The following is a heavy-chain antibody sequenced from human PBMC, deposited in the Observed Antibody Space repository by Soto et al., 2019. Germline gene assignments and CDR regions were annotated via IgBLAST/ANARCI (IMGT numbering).Heavy chain of an antibody. J-gene: IGHJ4*02. CDR3: AGGRCWLSDY. D-gene: IGHD5-12*01. V-gene: IGHV3-7*03. CDR2: IRKDGSEK. CDR1: GFSISSYW. Sequence: EVQLVESGGGLVQPGGSLRLSCAASGFSISSYWMNWVRQAPGKGLEWVAIIRKDGSEKYYVDSVKGRFTISRDNAKNSLYLHMNSPSADDTAVYYCAGGRCWLSDYMCRGTLVTVSS.